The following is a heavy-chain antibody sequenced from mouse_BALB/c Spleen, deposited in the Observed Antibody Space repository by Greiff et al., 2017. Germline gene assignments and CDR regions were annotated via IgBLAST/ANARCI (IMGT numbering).Heavy chain of an antibody. V-gene: IGHV7-3*02. CDR1: GFTFTDYY. CDR3: ARHGDYWYFDV. Sequence: EVMLVESGGGLVQPGGSLSLSCATSGFTFTDYYMSWVRQPPGKALEWLGVIINKANGYTTEYSASVKGRFTISRDNSQSILYLQMNTLRAEDSATYYCARHGDYWYFDVWGAGTTVTVSS. J-gene: IGHJ1*01. CDR2: IINKANGYTT.